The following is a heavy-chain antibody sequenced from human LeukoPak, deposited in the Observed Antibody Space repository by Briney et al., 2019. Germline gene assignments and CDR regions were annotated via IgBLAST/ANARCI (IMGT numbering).Heavy chain of an antibody. CDR3: ARERTYYYDSSGYHRAFDI. CDR1: GYTFTSYY. Sequence: ASVKVSCKASGYTFTSYYMHWVRQAPGQGLEWMGIINPSGGSTSYAQKFQGRVTMTRDTSTSTVYMELSSLRSGDTAVYYCARERTYYYDSSGYHRAFDIWGQGTMVTVSS. V-gene: IGHV1-46*01. CDR2: INPSGGST. D-gene: IGHD3-22*01. J-gene: IGHJ3*02.